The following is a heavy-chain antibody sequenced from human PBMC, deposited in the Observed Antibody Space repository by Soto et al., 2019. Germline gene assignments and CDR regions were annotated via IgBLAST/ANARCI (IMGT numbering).Heavy chain of an antibody. Sequence: ASVKVSCKASGYTFTGYYMHWVRQAPGQGLEWMGWINPNSGGTNYAQKFQGWVTMTRDTSISTAYMELSRLRSDDTAVYYCERAVAAAAAHYYYYGMDVWGQGTTVTVSS. J-gene: IGHJ6*02. CDR3: ERAVAAAAAHYYYYGMDV. CDR2: INPNSGGT. CDR1: GYTFTGYY. D-gene: IGHD6-13*01. V-gene: IGHV1-2*04.